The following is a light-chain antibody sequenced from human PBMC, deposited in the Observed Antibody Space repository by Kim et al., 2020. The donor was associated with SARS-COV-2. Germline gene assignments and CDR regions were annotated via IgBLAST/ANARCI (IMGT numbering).Light chain of an antibody. V-gene: IGKV1-8*01. CDR2: GAS. CDR1: QAISNC. J-gene: IGKJ2*01. Sequence: AIRMTQSPFSLSASVGDRVTIACWASQAISNCLAWYQQKPGKAPELLIYGASTLQRGVPSRFRGGGSGTDFTLTITSLQSEDFATYYCQLYSTFAYTFGQGTKLEN. CDR3: QLYSTFAYT.